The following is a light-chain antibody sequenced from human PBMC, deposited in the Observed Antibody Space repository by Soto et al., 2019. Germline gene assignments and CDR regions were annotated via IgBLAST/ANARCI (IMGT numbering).Light chain of an antibody. CDR3: QYYNNWLAT. CDR2: AAS. V-gene: IGKV3-15*01. Sequence: EVARTQSPATLSVSPGDKLSLSCRANQTISNTLAWYQQKPGQAPRLLIYAASTRATGVSARFSGSGSGTEFTLTISSLQSEDFTIYYCQYYNNWLATFGGGTKVDIK. J-gene: IGKJ4*01. CDR1: QTISNT.